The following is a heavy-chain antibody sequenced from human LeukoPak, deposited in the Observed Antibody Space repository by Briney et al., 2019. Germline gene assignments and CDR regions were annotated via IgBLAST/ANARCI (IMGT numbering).Heavy chain of an antibody. Sequence: SDTLSLTCTVSGGSISSSIYYWSWIRQPPGKGLEWIGYIYYSGSTNYNPSLKSRVTISVDTSKNRFSLKLPSVTAADTAVYYCARHGRDTVRIAARLYYYYGMDVWGQRTTVTVSS. D-gene: IGHD6-6*01. CDR3: ARHGRDTVRIAARLYYYYGMDV. CDR1: GGSISSSIYY. V-gene: IGHV4-61*05. J-gene: IGHJ6*02. CDR2: IYYSGST.